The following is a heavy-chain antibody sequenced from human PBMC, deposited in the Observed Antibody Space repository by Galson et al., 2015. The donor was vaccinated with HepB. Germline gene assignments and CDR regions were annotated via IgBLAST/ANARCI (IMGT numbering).Heavy chain of an antibody. D-gene: IGHD2-2*01. CDR3: AGDIVVLPSARGFDY. J-gene: IGHJ4*02. CDR2: INPSGGST. V-gene: IGHV1-46*01. CDR1: GYTFTSYY. Sequence: SVKVSCKASGYTFTSYYMHWVRQAPGQGLEWMGMINPSGGSTTYAQKFQGRVTMTRDTSTSTLYMELSSLRSEDTAVYYCAGDIVVLPSARGFDYWGQGTLVTVSS.